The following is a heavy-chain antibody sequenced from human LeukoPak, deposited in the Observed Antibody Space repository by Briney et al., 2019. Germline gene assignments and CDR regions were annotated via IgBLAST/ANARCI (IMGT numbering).Heavy chain of an antibody. V-gene: IGHV5-51*01. CDR1: GYSFASSW. CDR3: ARQDCSGGSCYYNWFDP. CDR2: IYPGDSDT. J-gene: IGHJ5*02. D-gene: IGHD2-15*01. Sequence: GESLKISCKGSGYSFASSWIGWVRQMPGKGLEWMGIIYPGDSDTRYSPSFQSQVTISADKSISTAYLQWSSLKASDTAMYYCARQDCSGGSCYYNWFDPWGQGTLVTVSS.